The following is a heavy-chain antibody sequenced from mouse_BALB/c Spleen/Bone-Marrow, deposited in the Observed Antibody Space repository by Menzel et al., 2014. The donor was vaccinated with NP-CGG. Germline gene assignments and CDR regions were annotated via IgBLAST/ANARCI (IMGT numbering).Heavy chain of an antibody. CDR1: GSTFSSYW. V-gene: IGHV1-9*01. CDR2: IFPGSGST. J-gene: IGHJ1*01. Sequence: VQLVESGAELMKPGASVKISCKATGSTFSSYWLEWVTQRPGHGLEWIGEIFPGSGSTNYNEKFKGKATFTADTSSNTAYMQLSSRTSEDAAVYDCARGDGLWYFDVWCAGTTVTVSS. CDR3: ARGDGLWYFDV. D-gene: IGHD1-1*01.